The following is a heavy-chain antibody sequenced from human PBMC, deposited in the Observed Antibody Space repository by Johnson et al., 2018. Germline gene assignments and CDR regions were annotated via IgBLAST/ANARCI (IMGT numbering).Heavy chain of an antibody. CDR2: IWSDGRTM. CDR1: GFTFSNFG. CDR3: ARDHEKRALRHAAEYLQH. J-gene: IGHJ1*01. V-gene: IGHV3-33*01. Sequence: QVQLVESGGGVVQXGKSXRLXCAASGFTFSNFGLPWVRQVPGKGLEWVATIWSDGRTMYYADSVRGQFTISRDNYKNTLYLQMNSLRAEDTAVYYCARDHEKRALRHAAEYLQHWGQGTLVIVSS.